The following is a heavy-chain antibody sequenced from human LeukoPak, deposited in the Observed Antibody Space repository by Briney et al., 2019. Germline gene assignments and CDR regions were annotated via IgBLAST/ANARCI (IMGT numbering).Heavy chain of an antibody. J-gene: IGHJ3*02. Sequence: SETLPLTCTVSGGSISSYYWSWLRQPPGKGLEWIGYIYYSGSTNYNPSLKSRVTISVDTSKNQFSVKLSSVTAADTAVYYCARDYYGSGDAFDIWGQGTMVTVSS. D-gene: IGHD3-10*01. V-gene: IGHV4-59*01. CDR2: IYYSGST. CDR1: GGSISSYY. CDR3: ARDYYGSGDAFDI.